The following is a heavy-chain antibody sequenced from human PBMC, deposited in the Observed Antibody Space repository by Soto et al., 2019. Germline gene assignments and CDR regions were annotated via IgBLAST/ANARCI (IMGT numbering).Heavy chain of an antibody. Sequence: GGSLRLSCAASGFTFSSYGMHWVRQAPGKGLEWVAAISYDGSDKYYADSVKGRFTISGDNSKNTLYLQMNSLRAEDTAVYYCANPYYYDSSGYDVWFGYWGQGTLVTVSS. J-gene: IGHJ4*02. CDR3: ANPYYYDSSGYDVWFGY. V-gene: IGHV3-30*18. CDR1: GFTFSSYG. CDR2: ISYDGSDK. D-gene: IGHD3-22*01.